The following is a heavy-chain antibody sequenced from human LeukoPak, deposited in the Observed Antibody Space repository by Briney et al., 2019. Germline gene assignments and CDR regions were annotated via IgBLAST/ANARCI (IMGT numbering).Heavy chain of an antibody. CDR1: GESLSKYY. CDR2: INHRGST. J-gene: IGHJ4*02. CDR3: ASPYGDPSY. D-gene: IGHD4-17*01. V-gene: IGHV4-34*01. Sequence: PSETLSLTCAVYGESLSKYYWTWIRQSPGKGLEWIGEINHRGSTNLNPSLKSRVTITVDTSKNQFSLKLRSVTAADTAVYYCASPYGDPSYWGQGTLVTVSS.